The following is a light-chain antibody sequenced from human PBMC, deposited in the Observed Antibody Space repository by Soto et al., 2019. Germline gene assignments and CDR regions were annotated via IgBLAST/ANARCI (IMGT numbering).Light chain of an antibody. V-gene: IGKV3-11*01. CDR1: RSFRGL. CDR2: DAY. CDR3: QQRHMWPIT. J-gene: IGKJ5*01. Sequence: EIVMTQSPATLSVSPGERATLSCRASRSFRGLLAWYQQKPGQAPRLLIYDAYNRATGIPPRFSGSGSGTDFTLTISSLEPEDSAVYYCQQRHMWPITFGQGTRLEI.